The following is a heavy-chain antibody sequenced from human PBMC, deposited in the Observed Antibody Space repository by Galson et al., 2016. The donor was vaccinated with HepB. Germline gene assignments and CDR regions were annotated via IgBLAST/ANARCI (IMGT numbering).Heavy chain of an antibody. Sequence: SLRLSCAASGFIFDDYALHWVRQAPGKGLEWVSVISWNSRHIGYAESVQGRFTISRDNAKNTSYLQMSGLRADDTALYFCARDPNAVGPSYFDSWGQGTLVSVSS. V-gene: IGHV3-9*01. J-gene: IGHJ4*02. CDR3: ARDPNAVGPSYFDS. D-gene: IGHD3-10*01. CDR2: ISWNSRHI. CDR1: GFIFDDYA.